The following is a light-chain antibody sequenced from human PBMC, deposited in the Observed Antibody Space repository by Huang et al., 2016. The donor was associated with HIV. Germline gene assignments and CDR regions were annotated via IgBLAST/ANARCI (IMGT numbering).Light chain of an antibody. CDR3: HHYGATQWA. V-gene: IGKV3-20*01. J-gene: IGKJ1*01. CDR1: QSLDKGF. CDR2: DAS. Sequence: ELVLTQSPGTLSSSPGGAAVISCRASQSLDKGFLAWYRKKPGQAPELLIFDASKRPSDIPDRFGGRGSGTDFSLTINGLDPEDFAFYFCHHYGATQWAFGRGTRVEMK.